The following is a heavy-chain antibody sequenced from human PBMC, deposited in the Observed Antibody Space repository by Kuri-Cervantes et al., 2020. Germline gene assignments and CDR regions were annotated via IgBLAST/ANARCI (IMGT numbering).Heavy chain of an antibody. CDR3: VRVDFHDDSGYYAHH. V-gene: IGHV3-7*03. CDR1: GFTFSSYW. CDR2: IKQDGSEK. D-gene: IGHD3-22*01. J-gene: IGHJ1*01. Sequence: GGSLRLSCAASGFTFSSYWMSWVRQAPGRGLEWVANIKQDGSEKYYVDSVKGRFTIYRDNAKNSLYLQMNSLQTEDTAVYYCVRVDFHDDSGYYAHHWGQGTLVTVSS.